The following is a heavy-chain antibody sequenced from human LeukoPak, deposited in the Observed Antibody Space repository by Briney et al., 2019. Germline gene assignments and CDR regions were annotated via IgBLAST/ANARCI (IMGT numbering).Heavy chain of an antibody. CDR3: ARNPGGFFAP. Sequence: GGSLRLSCATSGFTFSSYWMSWVRQAPGKGLEWVANIKQDGSEKYYVDSVKGRFTISRDNAKNSLYLQMNSLRAEDTAVYYWARNPGGFFAPGARETLVTVSS. V-gene: IGHV3-7*01. CDR1: GFTFSSYW. D-gene: IGHD3-16*01. CDR2: IKQDGSEK. J-gene: IGHJ5*02.